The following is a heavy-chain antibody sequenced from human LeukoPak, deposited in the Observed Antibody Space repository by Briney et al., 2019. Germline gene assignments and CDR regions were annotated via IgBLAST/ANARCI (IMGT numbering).Heavy chain of an antibody. CDR3: ARICSSTECLIPD. CDR1: GLTFSSHW. CDR2: INSDASDT. D-gene: IGHD2-2*01. V-gene: IGHV3-74*01. Sequence: PGGSLRLSCAASGLTFSSHWMHWVRQAPGKGLVWISRINSDASDTNYADFVKGRFTISRDNAKNTVYLHINSLRDEDTAVYYCARICSSTECLIPDWGQGTQVTVSS. J-gene: IGHJ4*02.